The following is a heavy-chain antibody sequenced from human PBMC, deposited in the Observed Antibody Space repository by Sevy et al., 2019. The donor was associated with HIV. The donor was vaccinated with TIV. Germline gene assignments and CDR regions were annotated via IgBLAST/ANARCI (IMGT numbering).Heavy chain of an antibody. CDR2: TYYRSKWYN. CDR3: ARNPPYCSSTSCHFDY. Sequence: SQTLSLTCAISGDSVSSNSAAWNWIRQSPSRGLEWLGRTYYRSKWYNDYAVSVKSRITINPDTSKNQFSLQLNSVTPEDTVVYYCARNPPYCSSTSCHFDYWGQGTLVTVSS. D-gene: IGHD2-2*01. V-gene: IGHV6-1*01. J-gene: IGHJ4*02. CDR1: GDSVSSNSAA.